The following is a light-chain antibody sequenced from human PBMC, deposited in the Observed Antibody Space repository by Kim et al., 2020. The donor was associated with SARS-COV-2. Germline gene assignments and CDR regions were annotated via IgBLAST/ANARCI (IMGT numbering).Light chain of an antibody. J-gene: IGKJ2*01. V-gene: IGKV3-15*01. Sequence: VSPGERAPLSCRASQSFNTNMAWYQEKPGQAPRLLVYSASTRATGIPARFRGTGSGTEFALTIGSLQSEDSAVYYWQQYNNWLPYTCGQGTKLEI. CDR3: QQYNNWLPYT. CDR1: QSFNTN. CDR2: SAS.